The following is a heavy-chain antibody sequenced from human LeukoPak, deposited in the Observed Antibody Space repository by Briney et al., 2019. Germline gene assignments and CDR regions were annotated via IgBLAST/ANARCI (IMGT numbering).Heavy chain of an antibody. D-gene: IGHD2-2*01. V-gene: IGHV3-66*04. CDR2: IYSGGSL. CDR1: GFNVRSNY. Sequence: GGSLRLFYAVSGFNVRSNYMCRVRPAPGKGLACVSVIYSGGSLYYADSVKGRFTISRDNSKNTLYLQMNSLRAEDTAVYYCAGLDCSSTSCLDYWGQGTLVTVSS. CDR3: AGLDCSSTSCLDY. J-gene: IGHJ4*02.